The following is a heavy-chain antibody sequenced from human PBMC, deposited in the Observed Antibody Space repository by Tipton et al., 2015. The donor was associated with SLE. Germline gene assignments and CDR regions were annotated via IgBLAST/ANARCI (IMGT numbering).Heavy chain of an antibody. V-gene: IGHV4-39*07. J-gene: IGHJ3*02. CDR3: ARASGYSSGWFI. CDR1: GGSISSSSYY. Sequence: TLSLTCTVSGGSISSSSYYWGWIRQPPGKGLEWIGSIYYSGSTYYNPSLKSRVTISVDTSKNQFSLKLSSVTAADTAVYYCARASGYSSGWFIWGQGTMVTVSS. D-gene: IGHD6-19*01. CDR2: IYYSGST.